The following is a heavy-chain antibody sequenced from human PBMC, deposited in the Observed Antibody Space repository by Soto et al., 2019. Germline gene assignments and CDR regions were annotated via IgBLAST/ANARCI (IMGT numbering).Heavy chain of an antibody. CDR3: ARGPLLWGDV. Sequence: SETLSLTCTVSGGSISSGGYYWSWIRQHPGKGLEWIGYIYYIGSTYYNPSLKSRVTISVDTFKNQFSLKLSSVTAADTAVYYCARGPLLWGDVWGQGTTVTVSS. CDR2: IYYIGST. D-gene: IGHD3-10*01. CDR1: GGSISSGGYY. J-gene: IGHJ6*02. V-gene: IGHV4-31*03.